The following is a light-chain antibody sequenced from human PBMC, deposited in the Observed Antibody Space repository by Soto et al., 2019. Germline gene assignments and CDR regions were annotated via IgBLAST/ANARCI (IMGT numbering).Light chain of an antibody. CDR2: QAS. Sequence: DVVMTQSPLSLLVTIGQPTSISCILLHCLVYGDGKTYLAWFHQKPGQAPRRLIYQASTRDTGVPVRFTGSGSGTDFTLKISRVEADDVGVYFCKQYLNWPFTFGPGTKVDI. CDR3: KQYLNWPFT. CDR1: HCLVYGDGKTY. J-gene: IGKJ3*01. V-gene: IGKV2-30*01.